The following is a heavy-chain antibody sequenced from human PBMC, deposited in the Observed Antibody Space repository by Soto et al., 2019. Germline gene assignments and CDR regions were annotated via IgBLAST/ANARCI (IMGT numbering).Heavy chain of an antibody. CDR1: GYTFTSYD. D-gene: IGHD6-13*01. CDR3: ARDGFGGIAAAGENAFDI. J-gene: IGHJ3*02. Sequence: ASVKVSCKASGYTFTSYDINWVRQATGQGLEWMGWMNPNSGSTGYAQKFQGRVTMTRNTSISTAYMELSSLRSEDTAVYYCARDGFGGIAAAGENAFDIWGQGTMVTVSS. V-gene: IGHV1-8*01. CDR2: MNPNSGST.